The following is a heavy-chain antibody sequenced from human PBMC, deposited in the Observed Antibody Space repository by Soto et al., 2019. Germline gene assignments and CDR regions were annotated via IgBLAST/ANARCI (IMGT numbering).Heavy chain of an antibody. CDR3: ARLGYCSSTSCPD. J-gene: IGHJ4*02. Sequence: GGSLRLSCAASGFTFSSYSMNWVRQAPGKGLEWVSSISSSSIYIYYADSVKGRFTISRDNAKNSLYLQMNSLRADYTAVYYCARLGYCSSTSCPDWGQGTLVTVS. CDR1: GFTFSSYS. V-gene: IGHV3-21*01. D-gene: IGHD2-2*01. CDR2: ISSSSIYI.